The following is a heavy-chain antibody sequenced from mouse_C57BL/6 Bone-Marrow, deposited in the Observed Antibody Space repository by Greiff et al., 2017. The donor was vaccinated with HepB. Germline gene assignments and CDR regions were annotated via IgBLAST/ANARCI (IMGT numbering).Heavy chain of an antibody. V-gene: IGHV5-4*01. CDR1: GFTFSSYA. D-gene: IGHD1-3*01. CDR3: AREESPYYFDY. J-gene: IGHJ2*01. Sequence: EVQGVESGGGLVKPGGSLKLSCAASGFTFSSYAMSWVRQTPEKRLEWVATISDGGSYTYYPDNVKGRFTISRDNAKNNLYLQMSHLKSEDTAMYYCAREESPYYFDYWGQGTTLTVSS. CDR2: ISDGGSYT.